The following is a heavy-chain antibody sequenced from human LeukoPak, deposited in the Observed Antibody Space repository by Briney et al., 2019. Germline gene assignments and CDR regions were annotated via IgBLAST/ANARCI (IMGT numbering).Heavy chain of an antibody. CDR3: ARAYDSSGRDFQH. CDR1: GGSFSGYY. CDR2: INHSGST. V-gene: IGHV4-34*01. J-gene: IGHJ1*01. Sequence: SETLSLTCAVYGGSFSGYYWSWIRQPPGKGLEWIGEINHSGSTNYNPSLKSRVTISVDTSKNQFSLKLSSVTAADTAVYYCARAYDSSGRDFQHWARAPWSPSPQ. D-gene: IGHD3-22*01.